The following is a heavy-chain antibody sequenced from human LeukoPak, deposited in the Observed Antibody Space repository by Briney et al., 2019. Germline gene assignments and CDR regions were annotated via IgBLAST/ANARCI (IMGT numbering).Heavy chain of an antibody. CDR3: ARGKDYYDSSGEFDY. CDR1: GGSISSGGYS. Sequence: PSQTLSLTCAVSGGSISSGGYSWSWIRQPPGKGLEWIGYIYHSGSTNYNPSLKSRVTISVDKSKNQFSLKLSSVTAADTAVYYCARGKDYYDSSGEFDYWGQGTLVTVSS. CDR2: IYHSGST. D-gene: IGHD3-22*01. V-gene: IGHV4-30-2*01. J-gene: IGHJ4*02.